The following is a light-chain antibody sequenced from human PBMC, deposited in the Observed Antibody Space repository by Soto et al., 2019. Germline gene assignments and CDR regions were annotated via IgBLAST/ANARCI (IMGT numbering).Light chain of an antibody. CDR1: SNNIGSNP. CDR2: SNH. Sequence: QCVLTQPPSASGTPGQRVTISCSGSSNNIGSNPVNGYQQLPGTAPKLLIYSNHQRPSGVPDRFSASKSGTSASLAISGLQSEDEADYYCALWDDSLNGWVFGGGTKLTAL. J-gene: IGLJ3*02. V-gene: IGLV1-44*01. CDR3: ALWDDSLNGWV.